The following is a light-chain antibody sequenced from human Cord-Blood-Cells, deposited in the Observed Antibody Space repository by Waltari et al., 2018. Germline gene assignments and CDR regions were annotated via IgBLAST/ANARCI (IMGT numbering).Light chain of an antibody. J-gene: IGLJ3*02. CDR2: DTS. CDR3: LLSYGGARFWV. CDR1: TGAVTSGHY. Sequence: QAVVTQEPSLTVSPGGTVTLTCGSSTGAVTSGHYPYWFQQKPGQAPRTLIYDTSNKHSWTPARFSGSRLGGKAALTLSGGQPEDEAEYYCLLSYGGARFWVFGGGTKLTVL. V-gene: IGLV7-46*01.